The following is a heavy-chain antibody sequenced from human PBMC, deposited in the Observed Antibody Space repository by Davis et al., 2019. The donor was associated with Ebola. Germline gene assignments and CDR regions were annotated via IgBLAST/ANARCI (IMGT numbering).Heavy chain of an antibody. V-gene: IGHV3-30*04. D-gene: IGHD1-26*01. Sequence: PGGSLRLSCAASGFTFRNYAMHWVRQAPGKGLEWVAVVSHSEREKFYADSVKGRFTISTDPAKNSVYLQMDSLRSEDTGVYFCGRGSDRWELLSHWGQGTIVTVSS. CDR1: GFTFRNYA. CDR2: VSHSEREK. J-gene: IGHJ4*02. CDR3: GRGSDRWELLSH.